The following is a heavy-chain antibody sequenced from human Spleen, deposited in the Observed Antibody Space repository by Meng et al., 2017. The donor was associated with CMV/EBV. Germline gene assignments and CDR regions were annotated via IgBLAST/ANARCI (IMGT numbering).Heavy chain of an antibody. CDR3: ARSDYYDRNDAFDI. J-gene: IGHJ3*02. D-gene: IGHD3-22*01. Sequence: ASVKVSCKASGGTFNSYTFTWVRQAPGQGLEWMGWINPNSGGTNYAQKFQGRVTMTRDTSISTAYMELSRLRSDDTAVYYCARSDYYDRNDAFDIWGQGTMVTVSS. V-gene: IGHV1-2*02. CDR1: GGTFNSYT. CDR2: INPNSGGT.